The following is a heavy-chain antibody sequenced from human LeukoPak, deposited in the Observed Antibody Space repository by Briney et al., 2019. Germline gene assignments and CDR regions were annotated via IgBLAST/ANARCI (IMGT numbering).Heavy chain of an antibody. D-gene: IGHD3-10*01. CDR1: GFTFSSFW. J-gene: IGHJ6*02. V-gene: IGHV3-74*01. Sequence: PGGSLRLSCAASGFTFSSFWMHWVRQAPGKGLVWVSGINNAGSSTTYADSVKGRFTISRDNAKNTLSLQMNSLRADDTAVYYCARGRLYAMDVWGPGTTVTVSS. CDR3: ARGRLYAMDV. CDR2: INNAGSST.